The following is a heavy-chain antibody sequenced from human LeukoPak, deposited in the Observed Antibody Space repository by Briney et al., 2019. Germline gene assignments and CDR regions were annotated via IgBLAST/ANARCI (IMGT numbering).Heavy chain of an antibody. Sequence: SETLSLTCAVYGGSFSGYYWSWIRKPPGKGLEWIGEINHSGSTNYNPSLKSRVTVSVDTSKNQFPLKLSSVTAADTAVYYCARGSPLGQNWFDPWGQGTLVTVSS. CDR2: INHSGST. CDR3: ARGSPLGQNWFDP. J-gene: IGHJ5*02. D-gene: IGHD3-10*01. CDR1: GGSFSGYY. V-gene: IGHV4-34*01.